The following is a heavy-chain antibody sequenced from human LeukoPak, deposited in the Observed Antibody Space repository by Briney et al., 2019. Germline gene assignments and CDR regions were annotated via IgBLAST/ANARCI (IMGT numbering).Heavy chain of an antibody. J-gene: IGHJ4*02. V-gene: IGHV1-2*02. D-gene: IGHD4-11*01. Sequence: ASLKVSCKASGYTFTGYYMRWVPQAPGQGLEWMGWINPNSGGTHYAQKFQGRVTMTRATSISTAYMELSRLRPGDTAVYYGARDIDSGTTPNFYYWGQGTLVTVSS. CDR2: INPNSGGT. CDR1: GYTFTGYY. CDR3: ARDIDSGTTPNFYY.